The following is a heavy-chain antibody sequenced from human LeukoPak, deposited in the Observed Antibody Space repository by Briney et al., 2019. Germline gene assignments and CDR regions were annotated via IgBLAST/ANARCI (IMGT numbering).Heavy chain of an antibody. CDR1: GFTVSSNY. Sequence: GGSLRLSCAASGFTVSSNYMSRVRQAPGKGLEWVSVIYSGGSTYYADSVKGRFTISRDNAKNSLYLQMNSLRAEDTAVYYCARLDPGDVVVPAATRAIGYWGQGTLVTVSS. J-gene: IGHJ4*02. CDR3: ARLDPGDVVVPAATRAIGY. V-gene: IGHV3-66*01. D-gene: IGHD2-2*01. CDR2: IYSGGST.